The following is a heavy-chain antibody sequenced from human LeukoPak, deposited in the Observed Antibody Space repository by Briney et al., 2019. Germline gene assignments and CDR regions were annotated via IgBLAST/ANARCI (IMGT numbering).Heavy chain of an antibody. J-gene: IGHJ4*02. Sequence: GGSLLLSCVACGFTFTTYSMNWVRLAPGKGLEWVSSISTTGDFIHYADSVKGRFTISRDNAKNSLYLQMNSLRAEDTAIYYCAGRDCTNGLCQFDYWGQGTLVTVSS. V-gene: IGHV3-21*01. D-gene: IGHD2-8*01. CDR1: GFTFTTYS. CDR3: AGRDCTNGLCQFDY. CDR2: ISTTGDFI.